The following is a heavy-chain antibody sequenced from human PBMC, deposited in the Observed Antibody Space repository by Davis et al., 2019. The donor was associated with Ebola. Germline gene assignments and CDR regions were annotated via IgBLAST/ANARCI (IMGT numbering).Heavy chain of an antibody. CDR3: ARDLPYSYGDYEGYYFDY. V-gene: IGHV4-61*01. CDR1: GGSVSSGSYY. D-gene: IGHD4-17*01. Sequence: PSETLSLTCTVSGGSVSSGSYYWSWIRQPPGKGLEWIGYIYYSGSTNYNPSLKSRVTISVDTSKNQFSLKLSSVTAADTAVYYCARDLPYSYGDYEGYYFDYWGQGTLVTVSS. J-gene: IGHJ4*02. CDR2: IYYSGST.